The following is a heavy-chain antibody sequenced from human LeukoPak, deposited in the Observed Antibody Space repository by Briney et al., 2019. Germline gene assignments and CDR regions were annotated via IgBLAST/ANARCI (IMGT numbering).Heavy chain of an antibody. CDR2: IKKTGSET. V-gene: IGHV3-7*01. CDR1: GFTFSHFW. D-gene: IGHD2-15*01. CDR3: AREDGYCSGGNCYSYFDS. Sequence: GGSLRLSCAASGFTFSHFWMSWVRQAPGKGLEWVAYIKKTGSETYYVDSVKGRFTITRDNTRNPLFLQMYSLRAEDTAVYFCAREDGYCSGGNCYSYFDSWGQGTLVTVSS. J-gene: IGHJ4*02.